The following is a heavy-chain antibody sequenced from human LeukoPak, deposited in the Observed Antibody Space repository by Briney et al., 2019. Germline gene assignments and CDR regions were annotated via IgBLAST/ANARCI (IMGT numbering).Heavy chain of an antibody. Sequence: SETLSLTCTVSGGSISSAGYYWSWIRQPAGKGLEWIGRIYTSGSTNYNPSLKSRVTISVDTSKNQFSLKLSSVTAADTAVYYCARVLDPDAFDIWGQGTMVTVSS. CDR2: IYTSGST. CDR1: GGSISSAGYY. D-gene: IGHD3/OR15-3a*01. V-gene: IGHV4-61*02. J-gene: IGHJ3*02. CDR3: ARVLDPDAFDI.